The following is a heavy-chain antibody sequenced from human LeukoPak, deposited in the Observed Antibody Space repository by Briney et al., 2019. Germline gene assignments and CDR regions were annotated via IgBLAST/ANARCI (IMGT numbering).Heavy chain of an antibody. Sequence: PGRSLRLSCAASGFTFSSAGMNWVRQAPGKGLEWVAFISYDGNDQYYADSVKGRFTISRDNPKNTVYLQMNSLSTEDTAIYYCATDHSHPHVRSSSYSNFCDYWGQGTLVAVSS. J-gene: IGHJ4*02. CDR3: ATDHSHPHVRSSSYSNFCDY. CDR2: ISYDGNDQ. V-gene: IGHV3-30*03. CDR1: GFTFSSAG. D-gene: IGHD6-13*01.